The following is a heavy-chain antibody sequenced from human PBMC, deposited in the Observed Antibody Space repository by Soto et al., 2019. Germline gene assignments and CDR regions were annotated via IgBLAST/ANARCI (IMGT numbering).Heavy chain of an antibody. CDR1: GYTFTGYY. CDR2: INPNSGGT. V-gene: IGHV1-2*04. D-gene: IGHD6-13*01. CDR3: ARDSSPDYYYGMDV. Sequence: QVQLVQSGAEVKKPGASVKVSCKASGYTFTGYYMHWVRQAPGQGLEWMGWINPNSGGTNYAQKFQGWVSMTRDTSISTAYMELSRLRSDDTAVYYCARDSSPDYYYGMDVWGQGTTVTVSS. J-gene: IGHJ6*02.